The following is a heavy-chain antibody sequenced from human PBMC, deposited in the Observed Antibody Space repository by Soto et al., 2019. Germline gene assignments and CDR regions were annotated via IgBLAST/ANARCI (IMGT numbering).Heavy chain of an antibody. CDR1: GFTFSSYA. D-gene: IGHD6-13*01. J-gene: IGHJ3*02. V-gene: IGHV3-23*01. CDR2: ISGSGGST. CDR3: AKGSSSWYPSIDAFDI. Sequence: GGSLRLSCAASGFTFSSYAMSWVRQAPGKGLEWVSAISGSGGSTYYADSVKGRFTISRDNSKNTLYLQMNSLRAEDTAVYYCAKGSSSWYPSIDAFDIWGQGTMVTFSS.